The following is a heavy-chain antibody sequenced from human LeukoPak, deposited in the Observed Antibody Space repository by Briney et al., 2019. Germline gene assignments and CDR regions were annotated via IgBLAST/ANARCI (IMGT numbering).Heavy chain of an antibody. CDR3: ARDVVCSGGSCYFMPNYYYMDV. V-gene: IGHV1-46*01. CDR2: ISPSGGST. Sequence: ASVKVSCKAFGYTFTGYWMHWVRQAPGQGPEWMGVISPSGGSTIYAQKFKGRVTLTRDMSTSTDYLELSSLRTEDTAVYYCARDVVCSGGSCYFMPNYYYMDVWGKGTTVTVSS. CDR1: GYTFTGYW. J-gene: IGHJ6*03. D-gene: IGHD2-15*01.